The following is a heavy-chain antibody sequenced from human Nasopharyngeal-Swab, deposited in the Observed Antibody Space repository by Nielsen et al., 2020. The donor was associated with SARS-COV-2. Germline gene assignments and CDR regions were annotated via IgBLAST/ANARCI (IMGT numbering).Heavy chain of an antibody. V-gene: IGHV4-38-2*02. CDR3: ARARDRVTIFGVVRDWFDP. CDR2: IYHSGST. J-gene: IGHJ5*02. D-gene: IGHD3-3*01. Sequence: SETLSLTCTVSGYSISSGYYWGWIRQPPGKGLEWIGNIYHSGSTFYNPSLKSRVTISVDTSKNQLSLKLSSVTAADTAVYYCARARDRVTIFGVVRDWFDPWGQGTLVTVSS. CDR1: GYSISSGYY.